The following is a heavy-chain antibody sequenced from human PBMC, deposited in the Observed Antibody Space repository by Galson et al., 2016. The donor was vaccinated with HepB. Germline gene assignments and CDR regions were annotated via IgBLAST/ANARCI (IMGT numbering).Heavy chain of an antibody. CDR2: ISSSGTYI. CDR3: ARSAYQYDSRGYYYGEEWFDP. J-gene: IGHJ5*02. Sequence: LRLSCAASGLPLSRYTMHWVRQAPGKGLEWVSSISSSGTYIYYADSSKGRFTISRDNDKNSLYLQMNSLRAEDTAVYYCARSAYQYDSRGYYYGEEWFDPWGQGTLVTVSA. V-gene: IGHV3-21*01. CDR1: GLPLSRYT. D-gene: IGHD3-22*01.